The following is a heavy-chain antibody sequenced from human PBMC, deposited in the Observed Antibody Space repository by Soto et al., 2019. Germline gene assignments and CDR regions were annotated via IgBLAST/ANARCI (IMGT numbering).Heavy chain of an antibody. D-gene: IGHD2-2*01. J-gene: IGHJ6*01. CDR2: ISYDGSNK. Sequence: QVQLVESGGGVVQPGRSLRLSCAASGFTFSSYGMHWVRQAPGKGLEWVAVISYDGSNKYYADSVKGRFTISRDNSKNRLYLQMNGTRDEDTAVYYCAKGPAIVLVPAAMDYYYGMDVWGQGNTVTVSS. CDR3: AKGPAIVLVPAAMDYYYGMDV. V-gene: IGHV3-30*18. CDR1: GFTFSSYG.